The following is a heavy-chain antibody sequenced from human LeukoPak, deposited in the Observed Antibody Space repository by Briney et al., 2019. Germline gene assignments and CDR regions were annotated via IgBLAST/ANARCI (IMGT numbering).Heavy chain of an antibody. Sequence: ASVKVSCKASGSTFTSYGISWVRQAPGQGLEWMGWISAYNGNTNYAQKLQGRVTMTTETSTSSAYLELRSLSSDDAAVYSCARAWVITTTDAFDIWGQGTMVTVSS. CDR3: ARAWVITTTDAFDI. D-gene: IGHD3-22*01. V-gene: IGHV1-18*01. J-gene: IGHJ3*02. CDR2: ISAYNGNT. CDR1: GSTFTSYG.